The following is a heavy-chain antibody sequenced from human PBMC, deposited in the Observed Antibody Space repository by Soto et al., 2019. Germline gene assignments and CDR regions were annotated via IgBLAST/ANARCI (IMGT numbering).Heavy chain of an antibody. Sequence: GGSLRLSCAGSGFSFDAYGMHWVRQAPGKGLEWLTTVSFDSKNKYYIDSVEGRFTISRDNSKDMLFLQMNSLRHEDTAVYYCAKESVETSYSYYGMDVWGPGTTVTVSS. CDR3: AKESVETSYSYYGMDV. V-gene: IGHV3-30*18. D-gene: IGHD4-4*01. CDR1: GFSFDAYG. J-gene: IGHJ6*02. CDR2: VSFDSKNK.